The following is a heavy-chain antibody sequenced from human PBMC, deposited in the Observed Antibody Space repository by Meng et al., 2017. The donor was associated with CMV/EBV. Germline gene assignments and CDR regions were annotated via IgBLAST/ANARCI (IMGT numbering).Heavy chain of an antibody. CDR3: ALRPYCSSTSCYNDY. J-gene: IGHJ4*02. CDR1: GYTFTSYD. V-gene: IGHV1-8*01. CDR2: MNPNSGNT. Sequence: ASVKVSCKASGYTFTSYDINWVRQATGQGLEWMGWMNPNSGNTGYAQKFQGRVTITADKSTSTAYMELSSLRSEDTAVYYCALRPYCSSTSCYNDYWGQGTLVTVSS. D-gene: IGHD2-2*02.